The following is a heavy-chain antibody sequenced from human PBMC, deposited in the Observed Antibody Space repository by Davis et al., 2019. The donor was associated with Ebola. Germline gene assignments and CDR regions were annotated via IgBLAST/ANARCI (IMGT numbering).Heavy chain of an antibody. CDR1: GFTFSSYG. D-gene: IGHD1-26*01. J-gene: IGHJ4*02. Sequence: GESLKISCAASGFTFSSYGMHWVRQAPGKGLEWVAVIWYDGSNKYYADSVKGRFTISRDNSKNTLYLQMNSLRAEDTAVYYCARIVGATRGYFDYWGQGTLVTVSS. CDR2: IWYDGSNK. CDR3: ARIVGATRGYFDY. V-gene: IGHV3-33*01.